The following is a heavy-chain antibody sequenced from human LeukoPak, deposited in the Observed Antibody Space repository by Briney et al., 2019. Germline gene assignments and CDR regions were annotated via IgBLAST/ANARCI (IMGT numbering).Heavy chain of an antibody. D-gene: IGHD2-8*01. CDR1: GYTFTSYA. CDR3: ARLKYCTNGVCYAGFDY. J-gene: IGHJ4*02. V-gene: IGHV1-3*01. CDR2: INAGNGNT. Sequence: EASVKVSCKASGYTFTSYAMHWVRQAPGQRLEWMGWINAGNGNTKYSQKFQGRVTITRDTSADTAYMELSSLRSEDTVVYYCARLKYCTNGVCYAGFDYWGQGTLVTVSS.